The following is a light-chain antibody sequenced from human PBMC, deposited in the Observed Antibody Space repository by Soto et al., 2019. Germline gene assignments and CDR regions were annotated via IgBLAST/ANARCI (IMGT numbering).Light chain of an antibody. CDR3: QQLNSYPLP. CDR1: QGISSY. CDR2: AAS. V-gene: IGKV1-9*01. Sequence: DIQLTQSPSFRAASVGDRVTITCRASQGISSYLAWYQQKPGKAPKLLIYAASTLQSGVPSRFSGSGSGTEFDITISSLQPEDFETYYCQQLNSYPLPFGGGPNVEIK. J-gene: IGKJ4*02.